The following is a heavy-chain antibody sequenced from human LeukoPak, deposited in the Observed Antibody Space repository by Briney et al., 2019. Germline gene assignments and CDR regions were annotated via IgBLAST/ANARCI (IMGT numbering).Heavy chain of an antibody. CDR2: ISGSGGST. CDR3: AKPTEYYNFWSGRDY. CDR1: GFTFSSYA. D-gene: IGHD3-3*01. Sequence: GGSLILSCAASGFTFSSYAMSWVRQAPGKGLEWVSAISGSGGSTYYADSVKGRFTISRDNSKNTLYLQMNSLRAEDTAVYYCAKPTEYYNFWSGRDYWGQGTLVTVSS. V-gene: IGHV3-23*01. J-gene: IGHJ4*02.